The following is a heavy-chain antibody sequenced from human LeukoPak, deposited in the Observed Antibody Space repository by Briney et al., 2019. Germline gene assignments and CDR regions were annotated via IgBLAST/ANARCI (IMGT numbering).Heavy chain of an antibody. V-gene: IGHV3-74*01. J-gene: IGHJ5*02. D-gene: IGHD4-17*01. CDR3: ARGGYDYGDPNWFDL. CDR1: GFTFSSYW. Sequence: GGSLRLSCAASGFTFSSYWMHWVRQAPGKGLVWASRINSDGSSTSYADSVKGRFTISRDNAKNTLYLQMNSLRAEDTAVYYCARGGYDYGDPNWFDLWGQGTLVTVSS. CDR2: INSDGSST.